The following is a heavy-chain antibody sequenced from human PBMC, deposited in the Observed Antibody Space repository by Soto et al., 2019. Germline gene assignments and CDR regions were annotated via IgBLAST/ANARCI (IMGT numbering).Heavy chain of an antibody. V-gene: IGHV2-5*02. D-gene: IGHD3-22*01. CDR3: AHTRDTTYYYDSSGYYGAFDI. CDR2: IYWDDDK. J-gene: IGHJ3*02. Sequence: QITLKESGPTLVKPTQTLTLTCTFSGFSLSTSGVGVGWIRQPPGKALEWLALIYWDDDKRYSPSLKSRLTITKDTSKNQVVLTMTNMDPVDTATYYCAHTRDTTYYYDSSGYYGAFDIWGQGTMVTVSS. CDR1: GFSLSTSGVG.